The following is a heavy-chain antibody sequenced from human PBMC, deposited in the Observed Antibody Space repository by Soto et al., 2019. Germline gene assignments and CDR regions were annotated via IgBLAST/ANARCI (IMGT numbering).Heavy chain of an antibody. V-gene: IGHV4-59*08. Sequence: SETLSLTCTVSGGSIRSYDWSWIRQPPGKGLEWIGYIYYSASTNYSPSLKSRVTISVDTSKNQFSLNLSSVTAADTAVYYCARHLPYCGGDCYSLDYWGQGTLVTVSS. CDR1: GGSIRSYD. CDR2: IYYSAST. J-gene: IGHJ4*02. CDR3: ARHLPYCGGDCYSLDY. D-gene: IGHD2-21*02.